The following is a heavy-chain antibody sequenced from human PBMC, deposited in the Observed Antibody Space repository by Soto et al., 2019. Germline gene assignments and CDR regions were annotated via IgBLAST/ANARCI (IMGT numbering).Heavy chain of an antibody. CDR1: GFTFSSDC. Sequence: GGTLRLSCAASGFTFSSDCKHWVRKAPGKGREWVAFISYAGSYQYYAESVKGRFTISSDNSKNTLYLQMNSLRAEDTAVYYCAKDEISKTTRDDAFKLWEQGHRVTVCS. CDR3: AKDEISKTTRDDAFKL. J-gene: IGHJ6*01. CDR2: ISYAGSYQ. V-gene: IGHV3-30*18. D-gene: IGHD1-7*01.